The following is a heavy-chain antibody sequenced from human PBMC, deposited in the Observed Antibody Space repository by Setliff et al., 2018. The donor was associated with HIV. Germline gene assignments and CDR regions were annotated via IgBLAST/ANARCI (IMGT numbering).Heavy chain of an antibody. V-gene: IGHV3-7*05. J-gene: IGHJ3*02. CDR3: VRDVKTYDI. Sequence: GGSLRLSCAASGFTFTTYWMGWVRQAPGKGLEWVANIKQDGSERKHVDSVKGRFSISRDNAKNSMYLQMNSLRAEDTAIYYCVRDVKTYDIWGQGTMVTVSS. CDR2: IKQDGSER. CDR1: GFTFTTYW.